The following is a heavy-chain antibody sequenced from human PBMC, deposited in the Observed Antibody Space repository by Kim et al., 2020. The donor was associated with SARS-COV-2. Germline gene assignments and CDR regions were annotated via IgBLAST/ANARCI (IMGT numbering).Heavy chain of an antibody. CDR2: INGNGADT. D-gene: IGHD5-12*01. J-gene: IGHJ4*02. Sequence: GGSLRLSCAASGFAFSGHAIIWVRQAPGKGLEWVSAINGNGADTYYAASVKGRFTISRDTSKNTAYLQLNSRRADNTAIYYCAKDPRGYGGSPFAFWGQG. CDR3: AKDPRGYGGSPFAF. CDR1: GFAFSGHA. V-gene: IGHV3-23*01.